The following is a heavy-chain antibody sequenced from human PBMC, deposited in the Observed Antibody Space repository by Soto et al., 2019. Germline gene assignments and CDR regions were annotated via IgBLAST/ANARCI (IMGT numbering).Heavy chain of an antibody. J-gene: IGHJ6*02. CDR2: ISAYNGNT. V-gene: IGHV1-18*01. CDR3: ARGWSSSWYYYYYGMDV. D-gene: IGHD6-13*01. CDR1: GYTFTSYG. Sequence: QVQLVQSGAEVKKPGASVKVSCKASGYTFTSYGISWVRQAPGQGLEWMGWISAYNGNTNYAQKLQGRVTMTTDTSTSTAYMELRSLSSDDTAVYYCARGWSSSWYYYYYGMDVWGQGTTVTVSS.